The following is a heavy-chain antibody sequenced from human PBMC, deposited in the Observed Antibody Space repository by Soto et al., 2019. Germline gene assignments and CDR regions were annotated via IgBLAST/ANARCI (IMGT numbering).Heavy chain of an antibody. D-gene: IGHD3-16*01. CDR3: ARGGREVPRIPYDT. Sequence: QVQLVQSGAEVKKPGASVYVSCKASGYTFTDYYLHWVRQAPGQGLEWMGWINPNVGGTNYARKFQGRVTMTRDTSISTVYMKLTRLRPDDTAIYYCARGGREVPRIPYDTWGQGTRVTVSS. CDR1: GYTFTDYY. J-gene: IGHJ5*02. V-gene: IGHV1-2*02. CDR2: INPNVGGT.